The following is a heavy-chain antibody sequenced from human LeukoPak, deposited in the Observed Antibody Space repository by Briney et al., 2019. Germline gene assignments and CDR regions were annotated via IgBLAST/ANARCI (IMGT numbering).Heavy chain of an antibody. CDR2: MNTDGSDT. V-gene: IGHV3-74*03. CDR1: GFTFSTYW. D-gene: IGHD5-24*01. CDR3: ARDNGYKFDY. Sequence: GGSLRLACAASGFTFSTYWMHWVRQAPGKGLVWVSRMNTDGSDTSYADSVKGRFTISRDNAKNMLFLQMDSLRAEDTAVYYCARDNGYKFDYWGQGTLVTVSS. J-gene: IGHJ4*02.